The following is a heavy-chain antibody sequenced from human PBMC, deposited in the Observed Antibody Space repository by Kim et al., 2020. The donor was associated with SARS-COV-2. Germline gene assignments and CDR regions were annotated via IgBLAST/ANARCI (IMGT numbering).Heavy chain of an antibody. D-gene: IGHD3-10*01. CDR1: GFTFSNTW. CDR3: THLVGFQMVRLDY. CDR2: IKSKTDGGTT. J-gene: IGHJ4*01. V-gene: IGHV3-15*01. Sequence: GGSLRLSCAASGFTFSNTWMSWFRQFPGKGLEWVGRIKSKTDGGTTDYAAPVKGRFTISRDDSINTLYLHMSSLKTEDTAVYSCTHLVGFQMVRLDYWG.